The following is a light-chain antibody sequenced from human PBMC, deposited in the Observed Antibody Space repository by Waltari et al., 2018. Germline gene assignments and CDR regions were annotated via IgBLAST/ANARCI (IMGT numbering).Light chain of an antibody. J-gene: IGLJ3*02. CDR1: SSDVXXYNL. V-gene: IGLV2-23*01. CDR2: EDN. CDR3: CSYAGSSIWV. Sequence: QSALTQPASVSGSPGQSITISCTGTSSDVXXYNLVSWYQQPPGKAPKLMSYEDNKRASGVSNRFSGSKSGNTASLTISGLQAEDEADYYCCSYAGSSIWVFGGGTKLTVL.